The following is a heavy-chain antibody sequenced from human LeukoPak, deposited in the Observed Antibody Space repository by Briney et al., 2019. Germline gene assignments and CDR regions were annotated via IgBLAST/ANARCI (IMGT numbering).Heavy chain of an antibody. CDR2: ISGSGGST. CDR3: AKGGSSGYYNQFDY. J-gene: IGHJ4*02. D-gene: IGHD3-22*01. Sequence: PGGSLSLSCAASGFSFISYAMSWVRQAPGKGLEWVSTISGSGGSTYYADSVKGRFTISRDNSKNTLYLQMNSLRAEDTAVYYCAKGGSSGYYNQFDYWGQGNLVTVSS. V-gene: IGHV3-23*01. CDR1: GFSFISYA.